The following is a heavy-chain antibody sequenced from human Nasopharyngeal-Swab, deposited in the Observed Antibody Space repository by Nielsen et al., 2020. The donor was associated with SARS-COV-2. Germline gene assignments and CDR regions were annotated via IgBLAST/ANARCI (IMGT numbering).Heavy chain of an antibody. J-gene: IGHJ4*02. D-gene: IGHD6-19*01. Sequence: ASVKVSCKASGYTFTSYCISWLRQAPGQGLEWMGWIIAYNGNTNYAQKLQGRVTMTTDTSTSTAYMELRSLRSDDTAVYYCARAVGQQWMVRRNYFDYWGQGTLVTVSS. CDR1: GYTFTSYC. CDR2: IIAYNGNT. V-gene: IGHV1-18*01. CDR3: ARAVGQQWMVRRNYFDY.